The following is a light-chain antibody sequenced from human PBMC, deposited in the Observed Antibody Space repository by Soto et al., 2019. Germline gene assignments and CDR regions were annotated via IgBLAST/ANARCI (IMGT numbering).Light chain of an antibody. CDR1: QSLTSY. CDR3: QQYKTYPWT. V-gene: IGKV1-5*03. CDR2: KAS. J-gene: IGKJ1*01. Sequence: DIQMTQSPSTLSASVGDSLTITCRASQSLTSYLAWYQQQPGRAPKLLIYKASTLETGVPSRFSGSESGTEFTLTISSLQPDDFATYYCQQYKTYPWTFGQGTKVDIK.